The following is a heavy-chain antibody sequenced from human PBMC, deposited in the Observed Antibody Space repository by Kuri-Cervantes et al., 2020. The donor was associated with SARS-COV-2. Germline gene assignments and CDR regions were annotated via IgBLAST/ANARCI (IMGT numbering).Heavy chain of an antibody. CDR2: IWYDGSNK. CDR1: GFTFSSYG. D-gene: IGHD2-2*02. V-gene: IGHV3-33*01. CDR3: ARAGQYQLLYDTKEAYYYGMDV. J-gene: IGHJ6*02. Sequence: GGSLRLSCAASGFTFSSYGMHWVRQAPGKGLEWVAVIWYDGSNKYYADSVKGRFTISRGNSKNTLYLQMNSLRAEDTAVYYCARAGQYQLLYDTKEAYYYGMDVWGQGTTVTVSS.